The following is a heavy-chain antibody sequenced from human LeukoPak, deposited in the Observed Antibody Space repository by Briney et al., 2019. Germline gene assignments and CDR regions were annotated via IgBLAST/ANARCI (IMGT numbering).Heavy chain of an antibody. CDR2: IYTSGST. CDR1: GGSISSYY. J-gene: IGHJ4*02. CDR3: ARVAKFWELRSYYFDY. D-gene: IGHD1-26*01. V-gene: IGHV4-4*07. Sequence: SETLSLTCTVSGGSISSYYWSWIRQPAGKGLEWIGRIYTSGSTNYNPSLKSRVTMSVDTSENQFSLKLSSVTAADTAVYYCARVAKFWELRSYYFDYWGQGTLVTVSS.